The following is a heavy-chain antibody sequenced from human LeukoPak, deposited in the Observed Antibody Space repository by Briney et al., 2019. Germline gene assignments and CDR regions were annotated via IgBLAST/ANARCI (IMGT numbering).Heavy chain of an antibody. V-gene: IGHV4-30-4*01. J-gene: IGHJ4*02. CDR2: IYYSGST. D-gene: IGHD3-22*01. Sequence: SETLSLTCTVSGGSISSGDYYRSWIRQPPGKGLEWIGYIYYSGSTYYNPSLKSRVTISVDTSKNQFSLKLSSVTAADTAVYYCARGLPSSGYPLYWGQGTLVTVSS. CDR1: GGSISSGDYY. CDR3: ARGLPSSGYPLY.